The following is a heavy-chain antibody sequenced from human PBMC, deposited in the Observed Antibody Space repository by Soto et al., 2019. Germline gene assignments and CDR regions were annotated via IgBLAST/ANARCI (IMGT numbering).Heavy chain of an antibody. Sequence: ASVKVSCKASGYTFTNYSIHWVRQAPGQRLEWMGWINAGNGNTKYSQKFQDRVTITRDTSASTVYMALSSLRFEDTAVYYCAREQQLDTGNFDYWGQGTLVTVSS. V-gene: IGHV1-3*01. CDR3: AREQQLDTGNFDY. CDR1: GYTFTNYS. CDR2: INAGNGNT. J-gene: IGHJ4*02. D-gene: IGHD1-1*01.